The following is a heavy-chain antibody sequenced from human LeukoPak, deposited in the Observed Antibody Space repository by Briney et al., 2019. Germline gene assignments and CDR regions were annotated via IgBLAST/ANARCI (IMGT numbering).Heavy chain of an antibody. V-gene: IGHV3-21*01. J-gene: IGHJ4*02. D-gene: IGHD2-2*01. CDR3: ARASSSDY. Sequence: PGGSLRLSCAASGFTFSTYTMNWVRQAPGKGLEWASSISSSSSYMYYADSVKGRFTISRDNAKNSLYLQMNSLRAEDTAVYYCARASSSDYWGQGTLVTVSS. CDR2: ISSSSSYM. CDR1: GFTFSTYT.